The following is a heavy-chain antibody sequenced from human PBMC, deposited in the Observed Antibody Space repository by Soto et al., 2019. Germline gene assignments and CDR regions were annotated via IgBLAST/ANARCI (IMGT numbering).Heavy chain of an antibody. Sequence: ASVKVSCKASGYTFTGYYMHWVRQAPGQGLEWMGWINPNSGGTNYAQKFQGWVTMTRDTSISTAYMELSRLRSDDTAVYYCARDWAARPSVGYYYYYMAVWGKGTTVTVSS. CDR3: ARDWAARPSVGYYYYYMAV. CDR2: INPNSGGT. CDR1: GYTFTGYY. D-gene: IGHD6-6*01. J-gene: IGHJ6*03. V-gene: IGHV1-2*04.